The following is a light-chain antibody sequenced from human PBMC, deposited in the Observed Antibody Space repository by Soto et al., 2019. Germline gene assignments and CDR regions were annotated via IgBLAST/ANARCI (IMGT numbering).Light chain of an antibody. V-gene: IGKV3-20*01. CDR3: RQYGRSLE. J-gene: IGKJ1*01. Sequence: IVLTQSPGTLSLSPGERATLSCRASQTVSNNFLAWYQEKPGRGPRLLIYGASTRATGIPDRFSGSGSGTDFTLTISRLDPEDFAVYYCRQYGRSLEFGRGTKVDIK. CDR2: GAS. CDR1: QTVSNNF.